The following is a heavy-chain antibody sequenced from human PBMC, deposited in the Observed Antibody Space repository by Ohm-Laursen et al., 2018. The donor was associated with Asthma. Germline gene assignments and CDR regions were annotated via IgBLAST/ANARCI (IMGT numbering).Heavy chain of an antibody. D-gene: IGHD6-19*01. CDR2: IYDSGMT. CDR3: ARGSGPDH. CDR1: GFTVGSDY. Sequence: LRLSCAASGFTVGSDYMTWVRQAPGKGLEWIGNIYDSGMTYYKASLKSRITISVDSSKNQLSLKLTSVTAEDTAVYYCARGSGPDHWGQGTRVTVSS. V-gene: IGHV4-31*02. J-gene: IGHJ4*02.